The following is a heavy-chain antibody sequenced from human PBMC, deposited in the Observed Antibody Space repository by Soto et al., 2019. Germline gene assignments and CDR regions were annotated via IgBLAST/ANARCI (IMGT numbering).Heavy chain of an antibody. D-gene: IGHD1-26*01. CDR1: GGSISSGDYY. CDR2: IYYSGST. CDR3: ARGWRGSRPGFDP. J-gene: IGHJ5*02. V-gene: IGHV4-31*03. Sequence: QVQLQESGPGLVKPSQTLSLTCTVSGGSISSGDYYWSWIRQHPGKGLEWIGYIYYSGSTYYNPSLKSGVTISVDTSKNQFSLKLSSVTAADTAVYYCARGWRGSRPGFDPWGQGTLVTVSS.